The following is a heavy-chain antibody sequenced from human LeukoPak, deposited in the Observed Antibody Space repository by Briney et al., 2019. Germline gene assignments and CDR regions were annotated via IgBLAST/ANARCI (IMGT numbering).Heavy chain of an antibody. CDR2: ISGSSNTI. J-gene: IGHJ4*02. CDR3: ARWSYGNGYALDY. V-gene: IGHV3-48*01. CDR1: GFTFSSYS. D-gene: IGHD5-12*01. Sequence: PGGSLRLSCAASGFTFSSYSVNWVRQAPGKGLEWVSYISGSSNTIYYADSVKGRFTISRDNAKNSLYLQMNSLRAEDTAVYYCARWSYGNGYALDYWGQGTLVTVSS.